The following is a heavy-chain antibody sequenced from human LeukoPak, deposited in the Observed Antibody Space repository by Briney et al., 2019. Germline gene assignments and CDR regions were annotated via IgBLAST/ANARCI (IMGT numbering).Heavy chain of an antibody. CDR1: GYTFTSYY. CDR3: ARVFYYESSGYYYDY. Sequence: ASVKVSRKASGYTFTSYYMHWVRQAPGQGLEWMGIINPSSGITNYAQKFQGRVTMTRDTSTSTVYMELSSLRSEDTAVYYCARVFYYESSGYYYDYWGQGSLVTVSS. V-gene: IGHV1-46*01. CDR2: INPSSGIT. D-gene: IGHD3-22*01. J-gene: IGHJ4*02.